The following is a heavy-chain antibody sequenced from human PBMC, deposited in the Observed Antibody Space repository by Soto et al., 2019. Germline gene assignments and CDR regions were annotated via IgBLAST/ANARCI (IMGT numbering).Heavy chain of an antibody. J-gene: IGHJ6*02. D-gene: IGHD1-1*01. CDR3: AREDWKNYYYYVMDV. CDR2: IFYSGST. V-gene: IGHV4-61*08. CDR1: GSSVSSDGFY. Sequence: QVQLQESGPGLVKPSETLSLTCTVSGSSVSSDGFYWSWIRQPPGKGLEWIGYIFYSGSTKYNPSLKSRVTISVDTSKNQFSLKLNSLTAADTAVYYCAREDWKNYYYYVMDVWCQGTTVTVSS.